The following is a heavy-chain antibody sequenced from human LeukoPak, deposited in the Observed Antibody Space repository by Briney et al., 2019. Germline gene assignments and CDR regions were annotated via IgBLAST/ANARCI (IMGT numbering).Heavy chain of an antibody. Sequence: GGSLRLSRAASGFTFSQYQMDWVRPAPGKGLEWVSYISSRVSTIYYAGSVKGRFTISRDSAENSLYLQMNILRAEDTAVYYGARVGYSRSSRAYYYGMDVWGQGTTVTVSS. J-gene: IGHJ6*02. CDR1: GFTFSQYQ. CDR2: ISSRVSTI. V-gene: IGHV3-48*03. D-gene: IGHD6-6*01. CDR3: ARVGYSRSSRAYYYGMDV.